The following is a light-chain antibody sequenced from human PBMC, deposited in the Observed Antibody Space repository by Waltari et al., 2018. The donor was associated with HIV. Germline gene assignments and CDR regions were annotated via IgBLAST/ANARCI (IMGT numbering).Light chain of an antibody. CDR1: QSISGF. Sequence: DIQMTQSPSSLSAVIGDRVTITCRASQSISGFLHWYQQKPGKAPDLLIYATSNLQTGVPSRFSGSVSGTDFTLTINGLQPEDFATYYCHQSYNFPHTFGQGTNLEMK. CDR3: HQSYNFPHT. V-gene: IGKV1-39*01. CDR2: ATS. J-gene: IGKJ2*01.